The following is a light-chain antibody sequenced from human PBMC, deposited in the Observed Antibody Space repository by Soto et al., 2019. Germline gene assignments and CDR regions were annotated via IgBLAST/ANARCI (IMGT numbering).Light chain of an antibody. Sequence: QSALTQPASVSGSPGQSITISCTGTSIDVGGYNYVSWYQQHPGKAPKLMIYDVSNRPSGVSNRFSGSKSGNTASLTISGLQAEDDADYYCSSYTSSSTRVFGGGTKQTVL. V-gene: IGLV2-14*01. CDR3: SSYTSSSTRV. J-gene: IGLJ2*01. CDR2: DVS. CDR1: SIDVGGYNY.